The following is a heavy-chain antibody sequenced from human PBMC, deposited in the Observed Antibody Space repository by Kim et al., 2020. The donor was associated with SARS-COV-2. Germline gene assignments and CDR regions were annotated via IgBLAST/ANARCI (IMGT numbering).Heavy chain of an antibody. D-gene: IGHD6-13*01. Sequence: GGSLRLSCAASGFTFSDDFMAWIRQRPGKGLEWIAYISSGRSTTFYADSVKDRFTISRDNANNKMFLHMSGLEAEDSAIYYCARDMPRAGTGFDSWGPGTLVTVSS. CDR3: ARDMPRAGTGFDS. CDR1: GFTFSDDF. J-gene: IGHJ4*02. V-gene: IGHV3-11*01. CDR2: ISSGRSTT.